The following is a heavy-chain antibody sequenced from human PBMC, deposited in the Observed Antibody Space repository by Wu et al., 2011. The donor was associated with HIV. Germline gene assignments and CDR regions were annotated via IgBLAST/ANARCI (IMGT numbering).Heavy chain of an antibody. Sequence: VRQAPGQGVEWSGWISTYSGNTKYAQRLQGRVTMTTDTPANTAYMELRSLRSDDTAVYYCARDESGSSSFYEMDVWGQGTTVTVSS. D-gene: IGHD1-26*01. CDR2: ISTYSGNT. CDR3: ARDESGSSSFYEMDV. J-gene: IGHJ6*02. V-gene: IGHV1-18*01.